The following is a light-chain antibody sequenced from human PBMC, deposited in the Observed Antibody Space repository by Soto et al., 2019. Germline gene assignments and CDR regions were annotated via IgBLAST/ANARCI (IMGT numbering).Light chain of an antibody. CDR2: AAS. V-gene: IGKV1-39*01. CDR1: QSVSTY. CDR3: LQDYTYPWT. J-gene: IGKJ1*01. Sequence: DIPITQSPSSLSTSVGDRVTITCRTSQSVSTYLNWYQQRPGKAPKLLIYAASSLESGVPSRFSGSGSGTDFTLTISSLQPEDFATYYCLQDYTYPWTFGQGTKVEIK.